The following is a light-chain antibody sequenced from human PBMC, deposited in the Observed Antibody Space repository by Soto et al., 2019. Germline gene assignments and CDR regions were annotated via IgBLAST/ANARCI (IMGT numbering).Light chain of an antibody. V-gene: IGKV1-33*01. Sequence: DIQTTQSPSSLSASVGDRVTITCQASQDISNYLNWYQQKPGKAPKLLIYDASNLETGVASRFSGSGSGTDFAFTISSLQPEDIATYYYQQYDNLPTFGPGTKVDIK. CDR1: QDISNY. CDR3: QQYDNLPT. J-gene: IGKJ3*01. CDR2: DAS.